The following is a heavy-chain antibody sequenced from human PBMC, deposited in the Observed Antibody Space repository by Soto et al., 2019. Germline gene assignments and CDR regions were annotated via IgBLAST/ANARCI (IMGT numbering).Heavy chain of an antibody. D-gene: IGHD2-8*02. V-gene: IGHV6-1*01. CDR1: GDSVSSNSAG. CDR2: TFYRSKWYN. Sequence: SQTLSLTCVISGDSVSSNSAGWNWIRQSPSRGLEWLGRTFYRSKWYNDYAVSLKGRISINADTSKNQFSLQLNSVTPEDTAVYYCARVKCTESEYYHGVDVWGQASTVTVTS. J-gene: IGHJ6*02. CDR3: ARVKCTESEYYHGVDV.